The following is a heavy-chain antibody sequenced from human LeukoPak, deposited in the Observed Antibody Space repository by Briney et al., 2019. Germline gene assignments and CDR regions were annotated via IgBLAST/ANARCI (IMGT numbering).Heavy chain of an antibody. Sequence: GGSLRLSCVASGFTFSSYWMTWVRHAPGKGLEWVSYISSSSSTIYYADSVKGRFTISRDNAKNSLYLQMNSLRAEDTAVYYCARDVDSSGWWVYYFDYWGQGTLVTVSS. CDR1: GFTFSSYW. V-gene: IGHV3-48*01. CDR2: ISSSSSTI. CDR3: ARDVDSSGWWVYYFDY. D-gene: IGHD3-22*01. J-gene: IGHJ4*02.